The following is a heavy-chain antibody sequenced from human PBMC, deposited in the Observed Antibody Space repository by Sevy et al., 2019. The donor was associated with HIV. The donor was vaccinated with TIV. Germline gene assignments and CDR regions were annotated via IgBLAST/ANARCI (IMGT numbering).Heavy chain of an antibody. CDR1: GDSISSHY. Sequence: SETLSLTCTVSGDSISSHYWSWIRQPAGKGLEWIGNMYISGNTNYNPSLKSRVTMSLDTPKNQFSLRLTSVTAADTAVYYCARDIGYDVWKRYFYSAMDVWGQGTTVNVSS. V-gene: IGHV4-4*07. CDR2: MYISGNT. J-gene: IGHJ6*02. CDR3: ARDIGYDVWKRYFYSAMDV. D-gene: IGHD3-3*01.